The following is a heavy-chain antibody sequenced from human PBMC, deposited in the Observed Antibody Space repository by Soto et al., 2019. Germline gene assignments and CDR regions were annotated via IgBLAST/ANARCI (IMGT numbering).Heavy chain of an antibody. J-gene: IGHJ5*02. Sequence: SETLSLTCAVYGGSFSGYYWSWIRQPPGKGLEWIGEINHSGSSNYNPSLKSRVTISVDTSKNQFSLKLSSVTAADTAVYYCARGENDNYSSSWRGHCFDPWGQGTLVTVSS. CDR1: GGSFSGYY. CDR3: ARGENDNYSSSWRGHCFDP. D-gene: IGHD6-13*01. CDR2: INHSGSS. V-gene: IGHV4-34*01.